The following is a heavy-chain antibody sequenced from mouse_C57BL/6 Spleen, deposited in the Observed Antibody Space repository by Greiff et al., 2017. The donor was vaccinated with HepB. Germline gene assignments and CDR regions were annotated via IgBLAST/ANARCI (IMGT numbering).Heavy chain of an antibody. V-gene: IGHV5-17*01. CDR1: GFTFSDYG. J-gene: IGHJ3*01. D-gene: IGHD2-2*01. CDR2: ISSGSSTI. CDR3: ARDYGYESFAY. Sequence: EVQWVESGGGLVKPGGSLKLSCAASGFTFSDYGMHWVRQAPEKGLEWVAYISSGSSTIYYADTVKGRFTISRDNAKNTLFLQMTSLRSEDTAMYYCARDYGYESFAYWGQGTLVTVSA.